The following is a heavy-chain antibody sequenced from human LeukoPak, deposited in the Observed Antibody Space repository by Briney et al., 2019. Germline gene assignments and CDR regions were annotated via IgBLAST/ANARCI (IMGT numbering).Heavy chain of an antibody. CDR2: IYSGGST. Sequence: GGSLRLSCAASGFTVSSNYMSWVRQAPGKGLEWVSVIYSGGSTYYADSVKGRFAVSRDDSKNTAYLQMNSLKTEDTAVYYCTRHGGNYDIDAFDFWGQGTMVTVSS. CDR1: GFTVSSNY. J-gene: IGHJ3*01. V-gene: IGHV3-66*04. D-gene: IGHD1-7*01. CDR3: TRHGGNYDIDAFDF.